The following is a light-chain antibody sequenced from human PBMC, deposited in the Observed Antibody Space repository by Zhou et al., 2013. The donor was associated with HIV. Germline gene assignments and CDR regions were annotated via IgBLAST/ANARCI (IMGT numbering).Light chain of an antibody. Sequence: ETVMTQSPATLSVSPGARATLSCRASQSVSSNLAWYQQKPGQAPRLLIYGASTRATGIPARFSGSGSGTEFTLTISSLQSEDFAVYYCQQYNNWPLTFGEGPRWRSN. CDR2: GAS. CDR1: QSVSSN. CDR3: QQYNNWPLT. J-gene: IGKJ4*01. V-gene: IGKV3-15*01.